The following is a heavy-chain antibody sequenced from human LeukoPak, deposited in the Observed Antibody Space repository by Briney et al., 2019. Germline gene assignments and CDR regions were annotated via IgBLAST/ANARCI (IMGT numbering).Heavy chain of an antibody. CDR3: VGGPIAAAGEDY. J-gene: IGHJ4*02. Sequence: GGSLRLSCAASGFTFSSHSMNWVRQAPGKGLEWVSSISGGSGYIYYADSVKGRFTISGDNARNSLYLQMNSLRAEDTAVYYCVGGPIAAAGEDYWGQGILVTVSS. D-gene: IGHD6-13*01. V-gene: IGHV3-21*01. CDR1: GFTFSSHS. CDR2: ISGGSGYI.